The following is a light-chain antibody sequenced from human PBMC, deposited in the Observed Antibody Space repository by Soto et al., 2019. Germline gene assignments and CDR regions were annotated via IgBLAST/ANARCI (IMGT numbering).Light chain of an antibody. J-gene: IGKJ5*01. V-gene: IGKV3-15*01. CDR1: QSVSGD. CDR3: QQYNNWPIT. CDR2: DAS. Sequence: EIVLTQSPATLSVSPGERATLSCRASQSVSGDLAWYHHKPGQAPRLLIYDASTRALDTPARFAGSGAGTEFTLTISSLQSKDFAVYFCQQYNNWPITFGQGTRLEIK.